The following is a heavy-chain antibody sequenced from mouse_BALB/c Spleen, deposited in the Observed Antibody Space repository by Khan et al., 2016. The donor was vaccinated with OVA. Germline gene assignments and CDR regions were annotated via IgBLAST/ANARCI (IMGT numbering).Heavy chain of an antibody. CDR2: INPSNGYT. D-gene: IGHD2-14*01. J-gene: IGHJ3*01. Sequence: VQLQQSGAELARPGASVKMSCKASGYTFTSYTIHWIKKRPGQGLEWIGYINPSNGYTNYNQKFKDKATLTTDKSSTTAYLQLSSLTSDDSAVNNGERDGAYHRNDGWFAYWSQGTLVTVSA. V-gene: IGHV1-4*01. CDR3: ERDGAYHRNDGWFAY. CDR1: GYTFTSYT.